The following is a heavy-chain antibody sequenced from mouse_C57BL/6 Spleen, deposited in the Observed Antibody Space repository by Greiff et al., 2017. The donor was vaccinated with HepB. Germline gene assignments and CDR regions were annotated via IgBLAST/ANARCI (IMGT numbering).Heavy chain of an antibody. J-gene: IGHJ4*01. Sequence: VQLKQSGPVLVKPGASVKMSCKASGYTFTDYYMNWVKQSHGKSLEWIGVINPYNGGTSYNQKFKGKATLTVDKSSSTAYMELNSLTSEDSAVYYGARNYYYGSSYEGAMDYWGQGTSVTVSS. V-gene: IGHV1-19*01. D-gene: IGHD1-1*01. CDR2: INPYNGGT. CDR3: ARNYYYGSSYEGAMDY. CDR1: GYTFTDYY.